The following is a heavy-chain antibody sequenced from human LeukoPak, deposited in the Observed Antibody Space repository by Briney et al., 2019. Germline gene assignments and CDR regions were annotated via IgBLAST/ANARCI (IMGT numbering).Heavy chain of an antibody. CDR2: ISYDGSNK. J-gene: IGHJ3*02. CDR3: ARTPPVVNYYDAFDI. D-gene: IGHD3-10*01. CDR1: GFTFSSYA. V-gene: IGHV3-30*04. Sequence: GGSLRLSCAASGFTFSSYAMHWVRQAPGKGLEWVAVISYDGSNKYYADSVKGRFTISRDNSKNTLYLQMNSLRAEDTAVYYCARTPPVVNYYDAFDIWGQGTMVTVSS.